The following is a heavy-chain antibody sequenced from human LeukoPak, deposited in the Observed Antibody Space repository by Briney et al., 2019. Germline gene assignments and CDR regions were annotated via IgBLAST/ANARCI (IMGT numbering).Heavy chain of an antibody. CDR1: GFTVSSNY. Sequence: GGSLRLSCAASGFTVSSNYMNWVRQAPGKGLEWVSMIYPNGNTFYTDSVKGRFTISRDNSKNTLDLQMSSLRAEDTAVYYCARRGHGFGSPFDYWGQGTLVTVSS. CDR2: IYPNGNT. CDR3: ARRGHGFGSPFDY. D-gene: IGHD5-18*01. V-gene: IGHV3-66*04. J-gene: IGHJ4*02.